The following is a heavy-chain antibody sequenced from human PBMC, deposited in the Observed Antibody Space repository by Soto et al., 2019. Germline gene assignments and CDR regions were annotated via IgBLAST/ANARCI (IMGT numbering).Heavy chain of an antibody. V-gene: IGHV4-34*01. CDR2: INHSGST. J-gene: IGHJ4*02. CDR3: ARGNHYYDSSGYYYLDY. CDR1: VWSFTGYY. Sequence: TLSLTFSVYVWSFTGYYWSWIRPPPGKGLEWIGEINHSGSTNYNPSLKSRVTISVDTSKNQFSLKLSSVTAADTAVYYCARGNHYYDSSGYYYLDYWCQGTLVNVAS. D-gene: IGHD3-22*01.